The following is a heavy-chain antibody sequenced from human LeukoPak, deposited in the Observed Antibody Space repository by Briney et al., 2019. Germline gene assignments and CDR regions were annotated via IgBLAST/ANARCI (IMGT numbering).Heavy chain of an antibody. CDR1: GGSFRNYY. Sequence: SETLSLTCAVYGGSFRNYYWSWIRQPPGKGLEWIGEINHSGSTMYNPSLKSRVTISVDRSKNQFSLKLRSVTAADTAVYYCARGPDFYDSSGYYPIWGQGTLVTVSS. V-gene: IGHV4-34*01. J-gene: IGHJ4*02. CDR3: ARGPDFYDSSGYYPI. CDR2: INHSGST. D-gene: IGHD3-22*01.